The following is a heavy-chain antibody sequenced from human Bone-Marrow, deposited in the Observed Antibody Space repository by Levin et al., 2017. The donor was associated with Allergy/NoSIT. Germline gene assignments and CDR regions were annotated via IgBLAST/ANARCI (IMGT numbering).Heavy chain of an antibody. D-gene: IGHD3-22*01. Sequence: PGGSLRLSCAASGFTFSIYWMHWVRQAPGKGLVWVSRINGDGSETTYADSVKGRFTISRDNAKNTLYLQINSLRAEDTAMYYCARDDIYDSSVNGDYWGQGTLVTVSS. J-gene: IGHJ4*02. CDR3: ARDDIYDSSVNGDY. CDR1: GFTFSIYW. CDR2: INGDGSET. V-gene: IGHV3-74*01.